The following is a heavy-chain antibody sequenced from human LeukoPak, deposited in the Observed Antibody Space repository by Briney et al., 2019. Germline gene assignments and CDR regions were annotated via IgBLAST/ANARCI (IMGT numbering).Heavy chain of an antibody. Sequence: TGGCLRLSCAASGFTFDDYAMHWVRQAPGKGLEWVSGIRWDSGSIGYADSVNGRFTISRDNAKNSLYLQMNSLRADDTALYYCAKVGRGYSDSSGYNFFVAGYFDYWGQGTLVTVSS. J-gene: IGHJ4*02. CDR2: IRWDSGSI. CDR1: GFTFDDYA. D-gene: IGHD3-22*01. CDR3: AKVGRGYSDSSGYNFFVAGYFDY. V-gene: IGHV3-9*01.